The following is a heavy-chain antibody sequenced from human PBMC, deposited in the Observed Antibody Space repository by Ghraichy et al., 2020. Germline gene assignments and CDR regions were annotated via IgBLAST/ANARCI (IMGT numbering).Heavy chain of an antibody. J-gene: IGHJ6*02. D-gene: IGHD2-15*01. Sequence: GGSLRLSCAASGFTFSSYWMSWVRRAPGKGLEWVANIKQDGSEKYYVDSVKGRFTISRDNAKNSLYLQMNSLRAEDAAVYHCARDTADPYCSGGRCYYYYYGMDVWGQGTTVTVSS. CDR2: IKQDGSEK. CDR3: ARDTADPYCSGGRCYYYYYGMDV. CDR1: GFTFSSYW. V-gene: IGHV3-7*01.